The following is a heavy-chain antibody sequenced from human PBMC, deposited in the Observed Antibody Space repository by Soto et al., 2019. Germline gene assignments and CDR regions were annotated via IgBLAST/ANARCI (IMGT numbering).Heavy chain of an antibody. D-gene: IGHD6-13*01. J-gene: IGHJ6*02. V-gene: IGHV3-21*01. Sequence: GGSLRLSCAASGFTFSSYSTNWVRQAPGKGLEWVSSISSSSSYIYYADSVKGRFTISRDNAKNSLYLQMNSLRAEDTAVYYCARDWGYSSSWPTHGMDVWGQGTTVTVSS. CDR2: ISSSSSYI. CDR1: GFTFSSYS. CDR3: ARDWGYSSSWPTHGMDV.